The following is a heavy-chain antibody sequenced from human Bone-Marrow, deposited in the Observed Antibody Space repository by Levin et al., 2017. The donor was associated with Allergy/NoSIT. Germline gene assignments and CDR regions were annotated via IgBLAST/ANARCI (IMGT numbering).Heavy chain of an antibody. J-gene: IGHJ4*02. CDR3: ARVPYVGATTFDY. D-gene: IGHD1-26*01. Sequence: SQTLSLTCTVSGGSISSGDYYWSWIRQPPGKGLEWIGYIYYSGSTYYNPSLKSRVTISVDTSKNQFSLKLSSVTAADTAVYYCARVPYVGATTFDYWGQGTLVTVSS. V-gene: IGHV4-30-4*01. CDR1: GGSISSGDYY. CDR2: IYYSGST.